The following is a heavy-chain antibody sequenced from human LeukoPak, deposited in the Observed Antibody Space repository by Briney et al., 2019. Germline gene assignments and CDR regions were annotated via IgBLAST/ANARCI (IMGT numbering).Heavy chain of an antibody. CDR3: ARAPYSSGWGIYY. D-gene: IGHD6-19*01. CDR1: GYTFTGYY. J-gene: IGHJ4*02. V-gene: IGHV1-2*02. Sequence: ASVKVSCKASGYTFTGYYMHWVRQAPGQGLEWMGWINPNSGGTNYAQKFQGRVTMTRDTSISTAYMELSRLRSDDTAVYYCARAPYSSGWGIYYWGQGTLVTVSS. CDR2: INPNSGGT.